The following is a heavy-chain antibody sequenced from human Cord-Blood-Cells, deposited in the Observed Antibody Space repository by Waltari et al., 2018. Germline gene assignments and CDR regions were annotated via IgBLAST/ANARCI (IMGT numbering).Heavy chain of an antibody. Sequence: VQLQQWGAGLLKPSETLSLTCAVYGGSFSGYYWSWIRQPPGKGREWVSSISSSSSYIYYADSVKGRFTISRDNAKNSLYLQMNSLRAEDTAVYYCASGVTPQLWWYFDLWGRGTLVTVSS. CDR2: ISSSSSYI. CDR1: GGSFSGYY. V-gene: IGHV3-21*01. D-gene: IGHD5-18*01. CDR3: ASGVTPQLWWYFDL. J-gene: IGHJ2*01.